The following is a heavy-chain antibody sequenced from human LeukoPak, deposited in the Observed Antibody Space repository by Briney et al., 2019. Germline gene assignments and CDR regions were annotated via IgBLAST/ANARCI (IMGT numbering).Heavy chain of an antibody. CDR3: ARSSGHSYGDFDY. J-gene: IGHJ4*02. V-gene: IGHV4-59*01. Sequence: KPSETLSLTCSVSGVSITSNYWSWVRQPPGKGLEWLGYTHHSGATSYNPSLKSRSTMSLDTSNNQFSLKLISVTAADTAVYYCARSSGHSYGDFDYWGQGNLVTVSS. CDR1: GVSITSNY. D-gene: IGHD5-18*01. CDR2: THHSGAT.